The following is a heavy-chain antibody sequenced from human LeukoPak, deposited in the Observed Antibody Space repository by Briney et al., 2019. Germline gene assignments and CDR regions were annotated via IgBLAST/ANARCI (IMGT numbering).Heavy chain of an antibody. CDR2: IRFDGSNE. CDR3: AKDPPRVAALFFKEDY. D-gene: IGHD2-15*01. V-gene: IGHV3-30*02. Sequence: PGGSRRLSCAASGFTFRSYGMHWVRQAPGKGLEWVAFIRFDGSNEYYADSVKGRFTISRDNSKNILYLQMNSLRAEDTAVYFCAKDPPRVAALFFKEDYWGQGTLVTVSS. CDR1: GFTFRSYG. J-gene: IGHJ4*02.